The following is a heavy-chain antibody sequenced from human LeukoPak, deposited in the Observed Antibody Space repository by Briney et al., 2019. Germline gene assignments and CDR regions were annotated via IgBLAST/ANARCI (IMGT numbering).Heavy chain of an antibody. Sequence: GGSLRLSCAASGFTFSSYGMHWVRQAPGKGLEWVAVISYDGSNKYYADSVKGRFNISRDNAENSLYLQMNSLRAEDTALYHCARERRYYGSGSYFSYYYGMDVWGQGTTVTVSS. J-gene: IGHJ6*02. CDR2: ISYDGSNK. D-gene: IGHD3-10*01. V-gene: IGHV3-30*03. CDR1: GFTFSSYG. CDR3: ARERRYYGSGSYFSYYYGMDV.